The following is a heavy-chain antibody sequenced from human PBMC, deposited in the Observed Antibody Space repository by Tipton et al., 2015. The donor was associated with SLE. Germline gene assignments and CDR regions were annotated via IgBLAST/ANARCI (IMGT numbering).Heavy chain of an antibody. J-gene: IGHJ4*02. CDR3: VRQYTTVTGYEN. Sequence: LRLSYTVSRYSISSGYFWGWIRQPPGKGLEWIVTMSHSGAPYYNPSLESRVTMSIDTSKNQFSLELASVTAADTAIYYCVRQYTTVTGYENWGQVTLVTVSS. CDR2: MSHSGAP. V-gene: IGHV4-38-2*02. CDR1: RYSISSGYF. D-gene: IGHD4-17*01.